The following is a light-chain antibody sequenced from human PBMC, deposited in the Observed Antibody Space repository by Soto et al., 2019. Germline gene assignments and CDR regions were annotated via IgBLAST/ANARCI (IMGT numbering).Light chain of an antibody. CDR3: QQYGGSVT. Sequence: EIVLTQSPGTLSLFPGERATLSCRASQSVNNNYLGWYQQKPGQAPRLLIYSTSRRSRGIPDRFSGSGSGTAFPLTISSLEPEDFAVYYCQQYGGSVTFGGGTKVEIK. CDR2: STS. V-gene: IGKV3-20*01. J-gene: IGKJ4*01. CDR1: QSVNNNY.